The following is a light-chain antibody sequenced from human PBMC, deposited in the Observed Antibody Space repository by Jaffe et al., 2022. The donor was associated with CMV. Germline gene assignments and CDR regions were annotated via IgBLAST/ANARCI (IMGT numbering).Light chain of an antibody. V-gene: IGKV1-39*01. Sequence: DIQMTQSPSSLSASIGDRVTITCRASRSIATYLNWYQQKPGKAPKLLIYAASNLQSGVPSRFSGSGSGTDFTLTLSSLQAEDFATYYCQQSYSTPQTFGQGTKLEIK. J-gene: IGKJ2*01. CDR1: RSIATY. CDR3: QQSYSTPQT. CDR2: AAS.